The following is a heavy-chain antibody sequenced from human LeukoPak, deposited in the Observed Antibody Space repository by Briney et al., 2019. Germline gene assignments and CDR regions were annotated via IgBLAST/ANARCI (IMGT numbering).Heavy chain of an antibody. D-gene: IGHD3-16*01. CDR1: GFTFGDYA. Sequence: PGGSLRLSCTTSGFTFGDYAMSWVRQAPGKGLEWVGFIRSKAYGGTTEYAASVKGRFTISRDDSRRIVYLQMNCLKTEDTAVYYCTREGRGSDAFDYWGQGTLVTVSS. CDR2: IRSKAYGGTT. V-gene: IGHV3-49*04. CDR3: TREGRGSDAFDY. J-gene: IGHJ4*02.